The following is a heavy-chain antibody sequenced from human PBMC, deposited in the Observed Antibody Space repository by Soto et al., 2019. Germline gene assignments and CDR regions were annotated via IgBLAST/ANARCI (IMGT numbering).Heavy chain of an antibody. D-gene: IGHD2-21*01. J-gene: IGHJ6*02. CDR2: INHSGST. V-gene: IGHV4-34*01. Sequence: SSETLSLTCAVYGGSFSGYYWSWIRQPPGKGLEWIGEINHSGSTNYNPSLKRRVTISVDTSKNQLSLKLSSVTAADTAVYYFARVWTYYYGMDVWGQGTTVT. CDR1: GGSFSGYY. CDR3: ARVWTYYYGMDV.